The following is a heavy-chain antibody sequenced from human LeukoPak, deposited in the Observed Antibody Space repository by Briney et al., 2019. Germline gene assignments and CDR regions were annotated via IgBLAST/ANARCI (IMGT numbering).Heavy chain of an antibody. J-gene: IGHJ4*02. CDR2: ISVYNGNR. D-gene: IGHD3-10*01. Sequence: ASVKVSCKAAGYNFTNYGISWVRQAPGQGLEWMGWISVYNGNRKYAQKLQDRFTMTTDTSTSRAYMELRSLRSDDTAVYYCARGRSHGDGSGSYYDYFDYWGQGTLVTVSS. CDR3: ARGRSHGDGSGSYYDYFDY. V-gene: IGHV1-18*01. CDR1: GYNFTNYG.